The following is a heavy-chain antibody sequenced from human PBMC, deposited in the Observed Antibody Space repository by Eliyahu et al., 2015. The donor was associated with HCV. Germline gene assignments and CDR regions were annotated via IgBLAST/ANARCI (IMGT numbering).Heavy chain of an antibody. CDR2: IYPDSGSS. CDR3: ARESLLTGLFDY. J-gene: IGHJ4*02. Sequence: QVQLVQSGAEVKKPGTXMXVSCKASXYTFTSFXIHWXREAPGQXXEWLGIIYPDSGSSTNAQKFQDRVTMTTDMSTSTVYMQLSSLSSEDTAIYYCARESLLTGLFDYWGQGTLVTVSS. D-gene: IGHD1-20*01. V-gene: IGHV1-46*03. CDR1: XYTFTSFX.